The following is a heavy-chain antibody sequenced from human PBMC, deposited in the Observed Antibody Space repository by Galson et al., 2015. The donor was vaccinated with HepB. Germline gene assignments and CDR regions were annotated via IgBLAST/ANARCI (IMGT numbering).Heavy chain of an antibody. D-gene: IGHD1-14*01. Sequence: SVKVSCKVSGYTLTELSMHWVRQAPGKGLEWMGGFDFEDTKRVYAQKFQGRFTMTEDTSTDTAYMELSSLTSEDTAIYYCATCGEPKSFDPWGQGTLVTVSS. CDR3: ATCGEPKSFDP. CDR2: FDFEDTKR. J-gene: IGHJ5*02. V-gene: IGHV1-24*01. CDR1: GYTLTELS.